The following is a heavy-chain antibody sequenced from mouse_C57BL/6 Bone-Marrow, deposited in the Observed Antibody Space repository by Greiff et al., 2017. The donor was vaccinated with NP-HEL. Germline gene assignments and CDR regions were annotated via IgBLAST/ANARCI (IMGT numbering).Heavy chain of an antibody. Sequence: QVQLKESGPGILQPSQTLSLTCSFSGFSLSTFGMGVGWIRQPSGKGLEWLAHIWLDDDKYYNPALKSRLTISKDTSKNQVFLKIANVDTADTATYYCARMGFITTVVATNGDYWGQGTTLTVSS. CDR3: ARMGFITTVVATNGDY. D-gene: IGHD1-1*01. CDR1: GFSLSTFGMG. CDR2: IWLDDDK. J-gene: IGHJ2*01. V-gene: IGHV8-8*01.